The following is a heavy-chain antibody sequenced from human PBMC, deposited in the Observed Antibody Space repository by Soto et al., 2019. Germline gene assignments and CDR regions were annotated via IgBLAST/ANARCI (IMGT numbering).Heavy chain of an antibody. Sequence: PSETLSLTCAVSGGSFSGYYWSWIRQPPGKGLEWIGEINHSGSTNYNPSLKSRVTISVDTSKNQFSLKLSSVTAADTAVYYCARGRGYCGGTNCYLGYWGQGALVTVSS. V-gene: IGHV4-34*01. CDR2: INHSGST. CDR3: ARGRGYCGGTNCYLGY. D-gene: IGHD2-21*01. CDR1: GGSFSGYY. J-gene: IGHJ4*02.